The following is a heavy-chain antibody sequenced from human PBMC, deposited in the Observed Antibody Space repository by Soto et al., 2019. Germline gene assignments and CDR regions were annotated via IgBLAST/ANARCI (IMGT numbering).Heavy chain of an antibody. CDR1: GYTFTGYY. CDR3: ARDEIGWFGELLSAEFSY. D-gene: IGHD3-10*01. CDR2: INPNSGGT. J-gene: IGHJ4*02. V-gene: IGHV1-2*02. Sequence: QVQLVQSGAEVKKPGASVKVSCKASGYTFTGYYMHWVRQAPGQGLEWMGWINPNSGGTNYAQKFQGRVTMTRDPSISTAYMELSRLRSDDTAVYYCARDEIGWFGELLSAEFSYWGQGTLVTVSS.